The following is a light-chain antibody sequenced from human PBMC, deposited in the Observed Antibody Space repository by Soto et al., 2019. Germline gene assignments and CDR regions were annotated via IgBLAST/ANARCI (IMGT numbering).Light chain of an antibody. CDR2: GAP. V-gene: IGKV3-15*01. Sequence: EIVMTQSPATLSVSPGERATLSCRASQSVGSDLAWYQHTPGQPPRLLIYGAPTRATGIPGRFSGSGSGTEFTLTISSLQSEDFAFYYCQQRSNWPTFGGGTKVDIK. J-gene: IGKJ4*01. CDR1: QSVGSD. CDR3: QQRSNWPT.